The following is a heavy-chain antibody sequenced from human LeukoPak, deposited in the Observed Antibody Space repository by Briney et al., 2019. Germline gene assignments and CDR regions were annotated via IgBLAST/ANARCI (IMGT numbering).Heavy chain of an antibody. Sequence: WGSLRLSSAAYGFTFSSYSMNWVRQAPGKGLEWVSYISSSGSSIYYADSVKGRFTISRDNAKNSLYLQMNSLRAEDTAVYYCARDPTAGVWGQGTLVTVSS. CDR1: GFTFSSYS. CDR2: ISSSGSSI. V-gene: IGHV3-48*01. J-gene: IGHJ4*02. CDR3: ARDPTAGV.